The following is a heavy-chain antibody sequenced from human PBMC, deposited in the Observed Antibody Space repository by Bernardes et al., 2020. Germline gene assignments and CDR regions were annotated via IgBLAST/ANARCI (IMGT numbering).Heavy chain of an antibody. CDR3: ARDHVDSYGMDV. CDR2: IYSGGTT. D-gene: IGHD3-16*01. Sequence: GGSLRLSCAASGFSVSSSTMNWVRQAPGKGLEWVSLIYSGGTTFYADSVKGRFTFSRDNSKNTVHLQMNGLRAEDTAVYYCARDHVDSYGMDVWGQGTTVTVSS. CDR1: GFSVSSST. J-gene: IGHJ6*02. V-gene: IGHV3-66*01.